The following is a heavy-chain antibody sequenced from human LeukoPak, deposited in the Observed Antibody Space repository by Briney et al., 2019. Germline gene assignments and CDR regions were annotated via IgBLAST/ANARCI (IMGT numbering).Heavy chain of an antibody. J-gene: IGHJ4*02. CDR1: GYTFTSYG. CDR2: ISVYNGNT. V-gene: IGHV1-18*01. Sequence: ASVKVSCKASGYTFTSYGISWVRQAPGQGLEWMGWISVYNGNTNYAQKLQGRVTMTTDTSTSTAYMELRSLRSEDTAVYYCATAVSPYYDSSGYYWQFDYWGQGTLVTVSS. D-gene: IGHD3-22*01. CDR3: ATAVSPYYDSSGYYWQFDY.